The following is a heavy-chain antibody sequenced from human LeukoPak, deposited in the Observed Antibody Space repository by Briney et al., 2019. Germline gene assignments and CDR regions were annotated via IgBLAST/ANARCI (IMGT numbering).Heavy chain of an antibody. CDR1: GFTFSSFA. V-gene: IGHV3-23*01. Sequence: GGSLRLSCAASGFTFSSFAMTWVRQGPGKGLEWVPSIRGSGGYTYYADSVKGRFTISRDNSRNTLYLQLNSLRAEDTAVYYCARARDYGSGKANAFDIWGQGTMVTVSS. CDR3: ARARDYGSGKANAFDI. CDR2: IRGSGGYT. D-gene: IGHD3-10*01. J-gene: IGHJ3*02.